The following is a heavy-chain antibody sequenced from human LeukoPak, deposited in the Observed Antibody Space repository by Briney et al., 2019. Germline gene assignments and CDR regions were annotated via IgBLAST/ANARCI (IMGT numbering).Heavy chain of an antibody. D-gene: IGHD1-26*01. CDR2: INPNSGGT. CDR1: GYTFTGYY. CDR3: AGDRNSGSNYYFDY. Sequence: ASVKVSCKASGYTFTGYYMHWVRQAPGQGLEWMGRINPNSGGTNYAQKFQGRVTMTRDTSISTAYMELSRLRSDDTAVYYCAGDRNSGSNYYFDYWGQGTLVTVSS. V-gene: IGHV1-2*06. J-gene: IGHJ4*02.